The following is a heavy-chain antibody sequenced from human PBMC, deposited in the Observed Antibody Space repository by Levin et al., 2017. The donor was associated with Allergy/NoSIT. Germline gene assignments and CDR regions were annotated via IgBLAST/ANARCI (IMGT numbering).Heavy chain of an antibody. V-gene: IGHV4-39*07. Sequence: SQTLSLTCTVSGGSISSTSHHWGWVRQPPGKGLEWIGSIYYTGTTYYRPSLRGRVTISVDTSKNQFSLKLTSVTAADTAMYYCAGEYSSSCAYWGQGTLVTVSS. J-gene: IGHJ4*02. CDR2: IYYTGTT. CDR3: AGEYSSSCAY. D-gene: IGHD6-6*01. CDR1: GGSISSTSHH.